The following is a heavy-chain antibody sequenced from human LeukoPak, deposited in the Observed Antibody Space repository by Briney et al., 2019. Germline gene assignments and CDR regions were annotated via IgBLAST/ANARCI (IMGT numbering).Heavy chain of an antibody. Sequence: GGSLRLSCAASGFTFSSYAMSWVRQAAGKGLEWVSAISGSGGSTYYADSVKGRFTISRDNSKNTLYLQMNSLRAEDTAVYYCAKGPPRLWVYLVDYWGQGTLVTVSS. CDR2: ISGSGGST. J-gene: IGHJ4*02. CDR3: AKGPPRLWVYLVDY. D-gene: IGHD5-18*01. CDR1: GFTFSSYA. V-gene: IGHV3-23*01.